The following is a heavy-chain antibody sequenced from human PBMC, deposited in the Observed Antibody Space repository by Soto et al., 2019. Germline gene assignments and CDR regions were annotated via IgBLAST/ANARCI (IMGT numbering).Heavy chain of an antibody. V-gene: IGHV3-30*18. CDR2: ISYDGSNK. D-gene: IGHD3-22*01. CDR3: AKDGVDSSGYYPDY. Sequence: ESGGGVVQPGRSLRLSCAASGFTFSSYGMHWVRQAPGKGLEWVAVISYDGSNKYYADSVKGRFTISRDNSKNTLYLQMNSRRAEDTAVYYCAKDGVDSSGYYPDYWGQGTLVTVSS. J-gene: IGHJ4*02. CDR1: GFTFSSYG.